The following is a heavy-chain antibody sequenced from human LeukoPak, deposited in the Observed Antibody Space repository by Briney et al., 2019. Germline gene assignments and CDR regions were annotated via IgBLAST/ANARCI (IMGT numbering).Heavy chain of an antibody. J-gene: IGHJ4*02. V-gene: IGHV3-33*01. CDR1: GFTFSTYG. Sequence: GGSLRLSCAASGFTFSTYGMDWVRQAPGKGLEWVAVIWYDGSNKYYADSVKGRFTISRDNSKNTLCLQMNSLRAEDTAVYYCARGPHYHHSTGHFSYWGQGTLVTVSS. CDR2: IWYDGSNK. CDR3: ARGPHYHHSTGHFSY. D-gene: IGHD3-22*01.